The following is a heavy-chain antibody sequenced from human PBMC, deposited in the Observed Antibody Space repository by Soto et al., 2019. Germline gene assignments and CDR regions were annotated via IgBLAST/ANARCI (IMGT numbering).Heavy chain of an antibody. CDR1: GLSLTTNGLS. Sequence: QITLKEYGPTLVKPTQTLTLTCAFSGLSLTTNGLSVGWVRQPPGKALEWLALIYWDDDKRYSPSLKSRLTITIDTSKNHVVLTMTNMDPVDTATYYCAHSSTDLNHAMDVWGQGTTVSVSS. CDR3: AHSSTDLNHAMDV. J-gene: IGHJ6*02. V-gene: IGHV2-5*02. CDR2: IYWDDDK. D-gene: IGHD3-3*01.